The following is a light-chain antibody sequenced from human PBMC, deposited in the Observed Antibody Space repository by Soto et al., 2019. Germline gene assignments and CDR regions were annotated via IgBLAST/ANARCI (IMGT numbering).Light chain of an antibody. CDR1: QSVSDW. CDR2: DAS. CDR3: QQYNSYST. V-gene: IGKV1-5*01. Sequence: DIQMTQSPSTLSASVGDRVTLTCRASQSVSDWLAWYQQKPGKAPKLLIYDASTLETGVPSRFSGSGSQTEFTLTITSLQPDDFATYFCQQYNSYSTFGQGTKVDIK. J-gene: IGKJ2*01.